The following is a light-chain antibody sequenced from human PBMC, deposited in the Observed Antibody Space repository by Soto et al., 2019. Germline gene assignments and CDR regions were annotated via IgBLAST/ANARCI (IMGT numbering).Light chain of an antibody. Sequence: IVMTQSPPTLSVSPGERATLSCRASQSVSSYLAWYQQKPGQAPRLLIYDASNRATGIPARFSGSGSGTDFTLTISSLEPEDFAVYYCQQRSNWLLTFGQGTKVDIK. J-gene: IGKJ1*01. CDR1: QSVSSY. CDR3: QQRSNWLLT. V-gene: IGKV3-11*01. CDR2: DAS.